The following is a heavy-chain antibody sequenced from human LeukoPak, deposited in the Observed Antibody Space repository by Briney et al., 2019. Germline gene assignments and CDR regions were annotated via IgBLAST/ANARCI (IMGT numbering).Heavy chain of an antibody. D-gene: IGHD1-26*01. J-gene: IGHJ4*02. CDR1: GGSISSSSYY. CDR2: IYYRGSS. Sequence: SETLSLTCTVSGGSISSSSYYWGWIRQPPGKGLEWIGSIYYRGSSYYNPSLKSRVTISVDTSKNQFSLKLSSVTVADTAVYYCANGASYSVDYWGQGTLVTVSS. V-gene: IGHV4-39*01. CDR3: ANGASYSVDY.